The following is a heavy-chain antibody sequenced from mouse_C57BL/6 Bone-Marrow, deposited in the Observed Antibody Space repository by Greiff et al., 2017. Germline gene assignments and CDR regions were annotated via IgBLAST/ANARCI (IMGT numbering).Heavy chain of an antibody. D-gene: IGHD1-1*01. CDR3: ARHHYGSSMDY. Sequence: QVQLQQPGSELVRPGSSVKLSCKASGYTFTSYWMDWLKQRPGQGLEWLGNLYPSDSETHYNQKFKHKATLTVAKPSSTAYMQLSSLTAEDSAVYYCARHHYGSSMDYWGQGTSVTVSS. V-gene: IGHV1-61*01. CDR1: GYTFTSYW. CDR2: LYPSDSET. J-gene: IGHJ4*01.